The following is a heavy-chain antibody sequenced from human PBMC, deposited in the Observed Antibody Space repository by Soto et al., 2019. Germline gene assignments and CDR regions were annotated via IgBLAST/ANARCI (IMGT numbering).Heavy chain of an antibody. J-gene: IGHJ6*02. CDR3: AKDPDTFQYSSGVSPYMDV. CDR1: GFTFSNYA. Sequence: VGSLRLSCAASGFTFSNYAMNWVRQAPGKGLEWVSGISDSGDNTFYADSVRGRFTVSRDNSKNTLYLQMGSLRAEDTAVFYCAKDPDTFQYSSGVSPYMDVWGQGTTVTVSS. CDR2: ISDSGDNT. D-gene: IGHD6-19*01. V-gene: IGHV3-23*01.